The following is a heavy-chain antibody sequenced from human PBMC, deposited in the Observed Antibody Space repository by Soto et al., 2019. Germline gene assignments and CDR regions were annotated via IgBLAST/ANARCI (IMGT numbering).Heavy chain of an antibody. D-gene: IGHD3-22*01. Sequence: SETLSLTCTVSGGSISSYYWSWIRQPPGKGLEWIGYIYYSGSTNYNPSLKSRVTISGDTSKNQFSLKLSSVTAADTAVYYCARGGVVVIQPIDYWGQGTLVTVSS. CDR3: ARGGVVVIQPIDY. CDR1: GGSISSYY. V-gene: IGHV4-59*01. CDR2: IYYSGST. J-gene: IGHJ4*02.